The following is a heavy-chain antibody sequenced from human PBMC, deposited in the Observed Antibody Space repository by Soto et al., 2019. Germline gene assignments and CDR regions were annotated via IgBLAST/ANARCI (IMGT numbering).Heavy chain of an antibody. V-gene: IGHV3-23*01. J-gene: IGHJ4*02. CDR3: AKEAVAGTESFDY. D-gene: IGHD6-19*01. Sequence: SLRLSCAASGFTFSNYAMSWVRQAPGKGLEWVSTISGSGGSTYFADSVKGRFTISRDISKNTLYLQMNSLRAEDTAVYYCAKEAVAGTESFDYWGQGTLVTVSS. CDR1: GFTFSNYA. CDR2: ISGSGGST.